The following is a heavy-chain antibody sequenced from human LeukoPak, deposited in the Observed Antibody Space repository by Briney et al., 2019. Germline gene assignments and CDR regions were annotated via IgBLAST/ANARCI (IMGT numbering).Heavy chain of an antibody. CDR1: GGSISSYY. J-gene: IGHJ4*02. CDR2: IYYTGST. V-gene: IGHV4-59*08. D-gene: IGHD6-19*01. CDR3: ARHQGWGHFDY. Sequence: PSETLSLTCTVSGGSISSYYWSWIRQSPGKGLEWIGYIYYTGSTNYNPSLESRVTISIDTSKNQFSLKLSSVTAADTAVYYCARHQGWGHFDYWGQGTLVTVSS.